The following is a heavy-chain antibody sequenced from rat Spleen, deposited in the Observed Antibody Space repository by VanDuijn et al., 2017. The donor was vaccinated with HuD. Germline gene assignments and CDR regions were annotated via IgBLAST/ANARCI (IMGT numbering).Heavy chain of an antibody. CDR1: GFTFSNYY. D-gene: IGHD1-1*01. V-gene: IGHV5-25*01. CDR3: ARRYYSGDWYFDF. Sequence: EVQLVESGGGLVQPGRSMKLSCAASGFTFSNYYMAWVRQAPTKGREWVASISTGGGNTYYRDSAKGRFTISRDNAKSTLYLQMDSLRSEDTATYYCARRYYSGDWYFDFWGPGTMVTVSS. J-gene: IGHJ1*01. CDR2: ISTGGGNT.